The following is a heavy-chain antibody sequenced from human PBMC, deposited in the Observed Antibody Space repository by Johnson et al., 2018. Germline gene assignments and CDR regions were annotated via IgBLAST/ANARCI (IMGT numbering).Heavy chain of an antibody. CDR1: GFTFSSYA. D-gene: IGHD6-19*01. J-gene: IGHJ3*02. CDR3: GRGSYSRGWYTALDI. Sequence: VQLVESGEGLVQPGGSLRLSCAASGFTFSSYAMHWVRQAPGKGLEYVSAISSNGGSTYYADSVKGRFTISRDNSKDTLYLQMGRRRAEDMAVYYCGRGSYSRGWYTALDIWGQGTMVTVS. CDR2: ISSNGGST. V-gene: IGHV3-64*02.